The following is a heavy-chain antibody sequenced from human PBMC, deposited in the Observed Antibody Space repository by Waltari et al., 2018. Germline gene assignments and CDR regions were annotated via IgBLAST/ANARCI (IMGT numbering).Heavy chain of an antibody. J-gene: IGHJ6*03. CDR2: IGANGDYI. CDR1: GFSFHSYT. V-gene: IGHV3-21*01. CDR3: ASHFEDYYYYMDV. Sequence: EVQLVESGGGLVTPGESLRLSCVASGFSFHSYTMNWVRQAPGQGLEWVSSIGANGDYIYYADSVKGRFTTSRDNARNSLFLQMTSLRVEDTAIYFCASHFEDYYYYMDVWGKGTTVTVSS.